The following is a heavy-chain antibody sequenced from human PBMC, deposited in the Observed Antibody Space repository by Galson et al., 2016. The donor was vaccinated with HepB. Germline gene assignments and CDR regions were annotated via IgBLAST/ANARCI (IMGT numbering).Heavy chain of an antibody. CDR3: AREPSSTIFAVVHYYYYMDV. J-gene: IGHJ6*03. CDR2: ISHSGNA. Sequence: SETLSLTCAVYGGSFSGYYWSWIRQPPGKGLEWIGEISHSGNANYNPSLKSRVTISVETSKNQFYLKLTSLTAADTAVYYCAREPSSTIFAVVHYYYYMDVWGRGTAVTVSS. CDR1: GGSFSGYY. V-gene: IGHV4-34*01. D-gene: IGHD3-3*01.